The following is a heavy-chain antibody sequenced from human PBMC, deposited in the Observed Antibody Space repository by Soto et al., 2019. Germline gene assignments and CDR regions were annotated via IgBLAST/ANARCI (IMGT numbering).Heavy chain of an antibody. J-gene: IGHJ5*02. V-gene: IGHV1-69*12. CDR1: GGTFSNYA. Sequence: QVQLVQSGAEVKKPGSSVKVSCKASGGTFSNYAISWVRPAPGQGLEWMGGIIPIFGTANYAQKFQGRVTITADESTGTAYMELRSLRSEDTAIYYCAVGSVDIVPTGMKPFDPWGQGTLVTVSS. D-gene: IGHD5-12*01. CDR3: AVGSVDIVPTGMKPFDP. CDR2: IIPIFGTA.